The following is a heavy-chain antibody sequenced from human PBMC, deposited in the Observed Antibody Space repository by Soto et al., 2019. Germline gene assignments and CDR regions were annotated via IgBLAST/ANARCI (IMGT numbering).Heavy chain of an antibody. CDR3: ARDLSGVGIESQ. J-gene: IGHJ4*02. Sequence: QVQLVESGGGVVQPGRSLRLSCAASGFTFSSFTMHWVRQPPGEGLDWVAVISGDERDKRYAGSVQGRFTISRDNSKSTLYLQMNNLRTEDTGIFYCARDLSGVGIESQWGQGTLVTVSS. V-gene: IGHV3-30*04. D-gene: IGHD3-10*01. CDR2: ISGDERDK. CDR1: GFTFSSFT.